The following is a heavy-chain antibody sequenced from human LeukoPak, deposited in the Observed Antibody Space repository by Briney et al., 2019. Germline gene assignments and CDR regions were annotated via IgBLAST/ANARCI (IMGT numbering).Heavy chain of an antibody. CDR1: GYTFTGNY. J-gene: IGHJ3*02. V-gene: IGHV1-2*02. CDR3: ARGGVIDAFDI. D-gene: IGHD2-21*01. CDR2: INPNSGGT. Sequence: ASVKVSCKASGYTFTGNYIHWVRQAPGQGIEWMGWINPNSGGTNYVQKFQGRVTMTRDTSISTAYMELSRLRSDDTAVYYCARGGVIDAFDIWGQGTMVTVSS.